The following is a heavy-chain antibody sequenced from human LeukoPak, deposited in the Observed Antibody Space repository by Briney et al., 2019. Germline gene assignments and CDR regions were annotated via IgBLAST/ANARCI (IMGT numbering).Heavy chain of an antibody. Sequence: ASVKVSCKASGYTFTSYYMHWVRQAPGQGLEWMGIINPSGGSTSYAQKFQGRVTMTRDTSTSTAYMELRSLRSDDTAVYYCARFTPRLRREKFDYWGQGTLVTVSS. J-gene: IGHJ4*02. V-gene: IGHV1-46*01. CDR1: GYTFTSYY. CDR3: ARFTPRLRREKFDY. CDR2: INPSGGST. D-gene: IGHD1-26*01.